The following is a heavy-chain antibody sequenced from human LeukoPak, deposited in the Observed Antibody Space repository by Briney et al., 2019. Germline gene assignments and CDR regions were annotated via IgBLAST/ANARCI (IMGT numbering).Heavy chain of an antibody. V-gene: IGHV3-15*01. CDR2: IKSKTDGGTT. CDR1: GFTFSNYW. Sequence: GGSLRLSCAASGFTFSNYWMHWVRQAPGKGLEWVGRIKSKTDGGTTDYAAPVKGRFTISRDDSKNTLYLQMNSLKTEDTAVYYCTTDMGQYSSSSDYFDYWGQGTLVTVSS. J-gene: IGHJ4*02. D-gene: IGHD6-6*01. CDR3: TTDMGQYSSSSDYFDY.